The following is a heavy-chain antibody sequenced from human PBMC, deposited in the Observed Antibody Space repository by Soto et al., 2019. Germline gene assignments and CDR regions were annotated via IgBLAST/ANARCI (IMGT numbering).Heavy chain of an antibody. CDR2: ISYDGSNK. D-gene: IGHD4-17*01. V-gene: IGHV3-30*18. CDR3: AKDLVFDGDYVGSLDY. J-gene: IGHJ4*02. CDR1: GFTFSSYG. Sequence: QVQLVESGGGVVQPGRSLRLSCAASGFTFSSYGMHWVRQAPGKGLEWVAVISYDGSNKYYADSVKGRFTISRDNSKNTLYLQMNSLRAEDTAVYYCAKDLVFDGDYVGSLDYWGQGTLVTVSS.